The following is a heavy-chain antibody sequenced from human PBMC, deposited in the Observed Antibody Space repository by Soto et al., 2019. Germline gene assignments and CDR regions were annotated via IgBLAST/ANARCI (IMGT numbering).Heavy chain of an antibody. CDR1: GFTFSNAW. D-gene: IGHD3-10*01. V-gene: IGHV3-15*01. J-gene: IGHJ3*02. CDR2: IKSTTNGGTT. CDR3: TTLPVLRAWSFHI. Sequence: EVQLVEYGGGLVKPGGSLSLSCAASGFTFSNAWMNWVRQAPGKGLEWVGRIKSTTNGGTTDYAAPVKGRVTISRDDSKNTLYLKMNRLTTEDTAVYACTTLPVLRAWSFHICGQGTMVTVSS.